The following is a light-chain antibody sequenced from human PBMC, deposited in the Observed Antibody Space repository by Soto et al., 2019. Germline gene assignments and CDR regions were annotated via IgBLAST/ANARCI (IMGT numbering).Light chain of an antibody. CDR1: SSNIGSNT. CDR3: AAWDDSLNGFV. V-gene: IGLV1-44*01. J-gene: IGLJ7*01. Sequence: QSVLTQPPSASGAPGQRVTISCSGSSSNIGSNTVNWYQQLPGMAPKLLIYTNNQRPSGVRDRFSGSRSGTSASLAISGLQSEDEADYYCAAWDDSLNGFVFGTGTQLTVL. CDR2: TNN.